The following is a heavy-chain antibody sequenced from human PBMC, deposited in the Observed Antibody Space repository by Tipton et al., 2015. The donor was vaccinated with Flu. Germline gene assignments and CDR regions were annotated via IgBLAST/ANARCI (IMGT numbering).Heavy chain of an antibody. CDR2: ISYDGSNK. D-gene: IGHD6-13*01. V-gene: IGHV3-30*01. CDR3: AKSIAAAGPFDY. J-gene: IGHJ4*02. CDR1: GFTFSSYA. Sequence: SLRLSCAASGFTFSSYAMHWVRQAPVKGLEWVAVISYDGSNKYYADSVKGRLTISRDNSKNTLYLQMNSLRAEDTALYYCAKSIAAAGPFDYWGRGTLVTVSS.